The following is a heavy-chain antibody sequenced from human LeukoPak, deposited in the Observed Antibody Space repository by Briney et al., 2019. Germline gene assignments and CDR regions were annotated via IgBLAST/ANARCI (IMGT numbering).Heavy chain of an antibody. CDR1: GGSISSGGYY. Sequence: SETLSLTCTVSGGSISSGGYYWSWIRQHPGKGLEWIGYIYYSGSTYYNPSLKSRVTISVDTSKNQFSLKLSSVTAADTAVYYCARGDGDYFRYFDYWGQGTLVTVSS. CDR2: IYYSGST. V-gene: IGHV4-31*03. D-gene: IGHD4-17*01. J-gene: IGHJ4*02. CDR3: ARGDGDYFRYFDY.